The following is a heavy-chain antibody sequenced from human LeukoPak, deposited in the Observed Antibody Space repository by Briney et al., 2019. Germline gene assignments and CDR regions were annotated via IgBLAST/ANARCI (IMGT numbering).Heavy chain of an antibody. J-gene: IGHJ6*02. Sequence: SVKVSCKASGYTFTSYDINWVRQATGQGLEWMGWMNPNSGNTGYAQKFQGRVTMTRNTSISTAYMELSSLRSEDTAVYYCARGPSSVDFWSGYWHYYYGMDVWGQGTTVTVSS. V-gene: IGHV1-8*01. CDR2: MNPNSGNT. CDR1: GYTFTSYD. D-gene: IGHD3-3*01. CDR3: ARGPSSVDFWSGYWHYYYGMDV.